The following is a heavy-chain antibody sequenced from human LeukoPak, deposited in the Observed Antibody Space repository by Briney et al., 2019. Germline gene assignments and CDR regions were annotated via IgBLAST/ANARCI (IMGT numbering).Heavy chain of an antibody. Sequence: ASVKVSCKASGYAFTIYGFSWVRQAPGPGLEWMGWINPNSGGTNYAQKFQGRVTMTRDTSISTAYMELSRLRSDDTAVYYCAKGKWGLTINNFDVWGQGTMVTVSS. V-gene: IGHV1-2*02. CDR2: INPNSGGT. CDR1: GYAFTIYG. CDR3: AKGKWGLTINNFDV. J-gene: IGHJ3*01. D-gene: IGHD4/OR15-4a*01.